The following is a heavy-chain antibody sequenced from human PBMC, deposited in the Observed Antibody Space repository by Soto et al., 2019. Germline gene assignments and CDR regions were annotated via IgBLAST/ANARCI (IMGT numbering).Heavy chain of an antibody. Sequence: EVQLVESGGGLVQPGGSLRLSCVASGIPVSSNYMTWVRQAPGKGLEWVSVLHSGGDTYYANSVKGRFTISRHDSTNTLFLQMNSLSAEDTAVYYCARDGPYYYASRMGGCGQGTTVTVSS. V-gene: IGHV3-53*04. D-gene: IGHD3-10*01. CDR1: GIPVSSNY. J-gene: IGHJ6*02. CDR3: ARDGPYYYASRMGG. CDR2: LHSGGDT.